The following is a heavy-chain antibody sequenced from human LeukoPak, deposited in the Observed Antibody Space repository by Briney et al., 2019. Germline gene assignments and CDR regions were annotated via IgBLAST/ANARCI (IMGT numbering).Heavy chain of an antibody. V-gene: IGHV1-46*01. J-gene: IGHJ4*02. CDR3: ASGESVAARPGFPDD. CDR1: GYIFITYY. CDR2: INPSGGGCA. Sequence: GASVKVSCEASGYIFITYYMHWVRQAPGQGLEWMAIINPSGGGCAIYAQKFQGRVTLTRDMSTGTVYLELSSLRSEDTALYYCASGESVAARPGFPDDWGQGTLVTVSS. D-gene: IGHD6-6*01.